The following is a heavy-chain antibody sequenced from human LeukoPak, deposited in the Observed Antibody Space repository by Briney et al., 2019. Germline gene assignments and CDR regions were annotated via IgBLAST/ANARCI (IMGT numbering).Heavy chain of an antibody. V-gene: IGHV3-33*06. CDR3: AKVFEAGDRDWFDP. D-gene: IGHD7-27*01. CDR1: GFTFSSYG. J-gene: IGHJ5*02. CDR2: IWYDGSNK. Sequence: GRSLRLSCAASGFTFSSYGMHWVRQAPGKGLEWVAVIWYDGSNKYYADSVKGRFTISRDNSKNTLYLQMNSLRAEDTAVYYCAKVFEAGDRDWFDPWGQGTLVTVSS.